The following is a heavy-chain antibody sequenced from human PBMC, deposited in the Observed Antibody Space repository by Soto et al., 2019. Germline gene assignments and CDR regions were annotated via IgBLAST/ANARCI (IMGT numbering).Heavy chain of an antibody. J-gene: IGHJ5*02. Sequence: QVQLVQSGAEVKKPGASVKVSCKASGYTFTSYDINWVRQATGQGREWMGWMNPNSGNTGYAQKFQGRVTMTRNTSISTAYMELSSLRSEDTDVYYCAGERSAAGTGWFDPWGQGTLVTVSS. D-gene: IGHD6-13*01. CDR2: MNPNSGNT. CDR3: AGERSAAGTGWFDP. V-gene: IGHV1-8*01. CDR1: GYTFTSYD.